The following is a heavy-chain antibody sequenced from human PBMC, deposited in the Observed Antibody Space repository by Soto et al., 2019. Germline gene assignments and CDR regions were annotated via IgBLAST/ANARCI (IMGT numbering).Heavy chain of an antibody. D-gene: IGHD5-18*01. CDR3: ARGGVDTAMAPSDAFDI. CDR2: INPNSGGT. J-gene: IGHJ3*02. Sequence: ASVKVSCKASGYTFTGYYMHWVRQAPGQGLEWMGWINPNSGGTNYAQKFQGWVTMTRDTSISTAYMELSRLRSDDTAVYYCARGGVDTAMAPSDAFDIWGQGTMVT. V-gene: IGHV1-2*04. CDR1: GYTFTGYY.